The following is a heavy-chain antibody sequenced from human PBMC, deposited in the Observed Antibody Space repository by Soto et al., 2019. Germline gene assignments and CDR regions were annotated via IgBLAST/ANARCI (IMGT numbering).Heavy chain of an antibody. Sequence: ETLSLTCTVSGGSVSNFYWNWIRQSAGKGLEWIGRIYSSGSTNYNPSLRSRVTMSVDTSKNQFSLKLNSVTAADTAVYYCARSSHKESWFDPWGQGTLVTVSS. CDR1: GGSVSNFY. V-gene: IGHV4-4*07. CDR2: IYSSGST. J-gene: IGHJ5*02. D-gene: IGHD6-13*01. CDR3: ARSSHKESWFDP.